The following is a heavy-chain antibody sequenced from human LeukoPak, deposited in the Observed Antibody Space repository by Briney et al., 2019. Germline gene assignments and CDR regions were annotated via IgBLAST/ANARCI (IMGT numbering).Heavy chain of an antibody. Sequence: SETLSLTCAVYGGSLSRYSWSWLRQPPGEGLEWIGEINHSGSTNYNPSLKGRVTISVDTSKNQFSLKLNSVTAADTAVYYCARVVGKYSSSWYYWGQGTLVTVSS. V-gene: IGHV4-34*01. CDR3: ARVVGKYSSSWYY. D-gene: IGHD6-13*01. J-gene: IGHJ4*02. CDR1: GGSLSRYS. CDR2: INHSGST.